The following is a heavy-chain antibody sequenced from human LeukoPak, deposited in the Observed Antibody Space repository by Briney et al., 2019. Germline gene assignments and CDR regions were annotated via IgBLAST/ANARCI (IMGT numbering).Heavy chain of an antibody. CDR3: ARDYGDHRVDY. D-gene: IGHD4-17*01. Sequence: TSETLSLTCTVSSGSISSGAYYWGWIRQPPGKGLEWIGTIHYSGKTYYNPSLKSRITISIDTSKKQFALKLSSVTAADTAAYYCARDYGDHRVDYWGQGTLVTVSS. V-gene: IGHV4-39*06. CDR2: IHYSGKT. J-gene: IGHJ4*02. CDR1: SGSISSGAYY.